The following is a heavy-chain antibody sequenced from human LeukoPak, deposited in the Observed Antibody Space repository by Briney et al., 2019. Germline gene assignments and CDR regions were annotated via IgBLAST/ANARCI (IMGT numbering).Heavy chain of an antibody. CDR3: ARYYAEYFQH. Sequence: SQTLSLTCTVSGGSISSGGYYWCWIRQHPGKGLEWIGYIYYSGSTYYNPSLKSRVTISVDTSKNQFSLKLSSVTAADTAVYYCARYYAEYFQHWGQGTLVTVSS. CDR1: GGSISSGGYY. J-gene: IGHJ1*01. CDR2: IYYSGST. V-gene: IGHV4-31*03. D-gene: IGHD3-10*01.